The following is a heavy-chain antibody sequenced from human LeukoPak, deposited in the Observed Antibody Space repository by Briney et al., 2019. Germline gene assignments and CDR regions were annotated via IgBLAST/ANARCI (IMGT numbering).Heavy chain of an antibody. Sequence: SETLSLTCAVYGGSFSGYYWSWIRQPPGKGLEWIGYIYYSGSTNYNPSLKSRVTISVDTSKNQFSLKLSSVTAADTAVYYCAKGYYDFWSGYSKYGMDVWGQGTTVTVSS. CDR1: GGSFSGYY. D-gene: IGHD3-3*01. CDR2: IYYSGST. CDR3: AKGYYDFWSGYSKYGMDV. J-gene: IGHJ6*02. V-gene: IGHV4-59*01.